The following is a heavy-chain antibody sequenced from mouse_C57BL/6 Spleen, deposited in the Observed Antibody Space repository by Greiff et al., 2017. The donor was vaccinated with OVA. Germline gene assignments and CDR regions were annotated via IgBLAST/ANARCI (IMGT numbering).Heavy chain of an antibody. J-gene: IGHJ2*01. Sequence: VQLQQSGPELVKPGASVKISCKASGYAFSSSWMNWVKQRPGKGLEWIGRIYPGDGDTNYNGKFKGKATLTADKSSSTAYIQLSSLTSEDSAVYFCESNYADYWGQGTTLTVSS. V-gene: IGHV1-82*01. CDR3: ESNYADY. CDR2: IYPGDGDT. CDR1: GYAFSSSW.